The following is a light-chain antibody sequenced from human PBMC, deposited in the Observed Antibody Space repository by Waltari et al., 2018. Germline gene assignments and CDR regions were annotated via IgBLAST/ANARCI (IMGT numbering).Light chain of an antibody. CDR2: RDD. J-gene: IGLJ1*01. CDR1: NSNIGRNS. CDR3: EAWDDSLSVSYV. Sequence: QSVLTQPPSASGTPGQTVTISCSGTNSNIGRNSVFWYQQLPGTAPKLLMYRDDLRPSGVPDRFSGSKSGTSASLAIRWLRPEDEADYDCEAWDDSLSVSYVFGSGTKVTV. V-gene: IGLV1-47*01.